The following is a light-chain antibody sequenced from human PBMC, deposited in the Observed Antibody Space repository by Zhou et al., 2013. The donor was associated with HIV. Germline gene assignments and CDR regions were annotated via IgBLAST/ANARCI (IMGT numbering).Light chain of an antibody. CDR3: QQYDNWPPET. CDR1: QTVSSN. J-gene: IGKJ1*01. Sequence: EIAIWQSPDTLSLSPGERVTVSCRASQTVSSNLAWYQQKPGQSPRLLIYGASSRATGIPARFSGSGSGTDFTLTISSLQSEDFAVYYCQQYDNWPPETFGQGTKVEIK. V-gene: IGKV3-15*01. CDR2: GAS.